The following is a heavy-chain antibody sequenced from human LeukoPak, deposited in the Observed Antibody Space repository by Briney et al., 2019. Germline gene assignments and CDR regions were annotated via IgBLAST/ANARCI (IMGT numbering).Heavy chain of an antibody. V-gene: IGHV3-64*01. D-gene: IGHD6-6*01. CDR3: ARVVSSSGFDYGMNV. J-gene: IGHJ6*02. CDR2: ISSNGGST. CDR1: GFTFSSYA. Sequence: GGSLRLSCAASGFTFSSYAMHWGRQAPGKGLEYVSAISSNGGSTYYANSVKGRFTISRDNSKNTLYLQMGSLRAEDMAVYYCARVVSSSGFDYGMNVWGQGTTVTVSS.